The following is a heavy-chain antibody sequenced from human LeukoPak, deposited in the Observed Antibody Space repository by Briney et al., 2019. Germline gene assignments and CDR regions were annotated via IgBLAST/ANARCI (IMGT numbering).Heavy chain of an antibody. Sequence: QPGGSLSLSCAASGFTFSNYWMHWVRHAPGKGLVWVSRINPDGSTKTYADSVKGRFTISRDNVKNTLYLQVNSLRAEDTAVYYCARDFRGPLCGGDCYSSWYFDLWGRGTLVSVSS. CDR2: INPDGSTK. CDR3: ARDFRGPLCGGDCYSSWYFDL. J-gene: IGHJ2*01. D-gene: IGHD2-21*02. CDR1: GFTFSNYW. V-gene: IGHV3-74*01.